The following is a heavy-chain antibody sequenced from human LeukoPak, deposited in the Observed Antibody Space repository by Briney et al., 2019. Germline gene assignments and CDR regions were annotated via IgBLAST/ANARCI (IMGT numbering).Heavy chain of an antibody. Sequence: SETLSLTCSVSGGSMSGYYWSWVRQPPGMGLEWIGSIFYSGTTNYNPSLKNRVTMSLDMSENQFSLKLTSVTAADTAVYYCARVLRGSGSYIDYYYMYVWGKGTTVTVSS. CDR1: GGSMSGYY. V-gene: IGHV4-59*01. CDR3: ARVLRGSGSYIDYYYMYV. J-gene: IGHJ6*03. CDR2: IFYSGTT. D-gene: IGHD3-10*01.